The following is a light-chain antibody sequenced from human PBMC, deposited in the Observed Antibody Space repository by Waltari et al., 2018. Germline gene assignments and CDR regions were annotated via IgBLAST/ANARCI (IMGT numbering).Light chain of an antibody. CDR2: NNN. CDR3: AAWDADLSGV. V-gene: IGLV1-47*02. J-gene: IGLJ3*02. CDR1: SSNIGNNN. Sequence: QSVLTQPPSASGTPGQRVTNSCSGSSSNIGNNNVFWYQQLPGTAPKLLIYNNNQRPSGVPDRFSGSKPATAASLAISGLRSEDEADYYCAAWDADLSGVFGGGTRLTVL.